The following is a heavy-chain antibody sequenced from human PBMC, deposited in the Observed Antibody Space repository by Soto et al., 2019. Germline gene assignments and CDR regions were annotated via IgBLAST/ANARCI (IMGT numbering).Heavy chain of an antibody. CDR1: GISFRPNY. D-gene: IGHD2-21*01. V-gene: IGHV4-4*09. J-gene: IGHJ5*02. CDR3: ARLGAYSRSLDP. Sequence: SETLSPTFSIFGISFRPNYLPSFRQPPGKGLEWVGYIYSGSTTGYNRSLPSRLTIWLATSNRQLSLRLSSVTAADTAVFYCARLGAYSRSLDPWGPGTLVTVS. CDR2: IYSGSTT.